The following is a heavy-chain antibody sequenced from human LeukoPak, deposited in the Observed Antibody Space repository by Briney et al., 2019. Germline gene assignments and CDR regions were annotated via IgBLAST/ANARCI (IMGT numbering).Heavy chain of an antibody. CDR1: GYTFTGYY. J-gene: IGHJ3*02. V-gene: IGHV1-2*02. Sequence: GASVKVSCKASGYTFTGYYMHWVRQAPGQGLEWMGWINPNSGGTNYAQKFQGRVTMTTDTSTSTAYMELRSLRSDDTAVYYCARDQAKGDAFDIWGQGTMVTVSS. CDR3: ARDQAKGDAFDI. CDR2: INPNSGGT.